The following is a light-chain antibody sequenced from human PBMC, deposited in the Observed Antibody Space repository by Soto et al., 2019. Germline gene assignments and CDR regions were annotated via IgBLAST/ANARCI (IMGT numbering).Light chain of an antibody. CDR1: SSDVGGYNY. CDR2: DVS. CDR3: SSYTSSSTLYV. V-gene: IGLV2-14*01. J-gene: IGLJ1*01. Sequence: QSVLTQPASVSGSPGQSITISCTGTSSDVGGYNYVSWYQQHPGKAPKLMIYDVSNRPSGVSNRFSGSKSGNTASLTISGLQADDEADYYCSSYTSSSTLYVVGTGTKVTVL.